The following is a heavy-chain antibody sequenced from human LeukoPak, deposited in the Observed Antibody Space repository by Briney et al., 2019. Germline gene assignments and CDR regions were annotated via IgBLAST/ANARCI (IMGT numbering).Heavy chain of an antibody. D-gene: IGHD3-22*01. CDR2: IIPIFGTA. Sequence: VASVKVSCKASGGTFSSYAISWVRQAPGQGLEWMGGIIPIFGTANYAQKFQGRVTITADKSTSTAYMELSSLRSEDTAVYYCARVGRVYDSSGKTAPPFFQHWGQGTLVTVSS. CDR3: ARVGRVYDSSGKTAPPFFQH. V-gene: IGHV1-69*06. CDR1: GGTFSSYA. J-gene: IGHJ1*01.